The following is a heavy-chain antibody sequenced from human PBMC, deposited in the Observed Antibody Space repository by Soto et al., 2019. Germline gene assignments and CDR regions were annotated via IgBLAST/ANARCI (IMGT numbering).Heavy chain of an antibody. D-gene: IGHD6-6*01. Sequence: QVQLQESGPRLVKPSQTLSLSCAVSGGSIISASYSWNWIRQSPGRGLEWIGHIYSSGSTYYKPSLKSRVSISVDQSKNQFSLKLTAVTAADTAVYFFATEEAGRIEPWFDAWGQGILVTVSS. CDR3: ATEEAGRIEPWFDA. J-gene: IGHJ5*02. CDR1: GGSIISASYS. V-gene: IGHV4-31*11. CDR2: IYSSGST.